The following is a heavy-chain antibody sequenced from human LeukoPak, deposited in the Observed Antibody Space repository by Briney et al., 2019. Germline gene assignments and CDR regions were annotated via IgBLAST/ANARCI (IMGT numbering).Heavy chain of an antibody. CDR2: INPNSGGT. D-gene: IGHD2-21*02. J-gene: IGHJ5*02. CDR3: ARDRAYCGGDCPGNWFDP. V-gene: IGHV1-2*02. CDR1: GYTFTGYY. Sequence: GASVKVSCKASGYTFTGYYMHWVRQAPGQGPEWMGWINPNSGGTNYAQKFQGRVTMTRDKSISTAYMELGRLRSDDTAVYYCARDRAYCGGDCPGNWFDPWGQGTLVTVSS.